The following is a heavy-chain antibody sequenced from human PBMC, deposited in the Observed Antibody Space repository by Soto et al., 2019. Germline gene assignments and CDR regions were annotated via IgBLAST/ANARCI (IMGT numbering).Heavy chain of an antibody. CDR3: ARRRGPGYCSSTSCYDDYYYYMDV. D-gene: IGHD2-2*01. CDR2: IYPGDSDT. V-gene: IGHV5-51*01. J-gene: IGHJ6*03. Sequence: GESLKISCKGSGYSFTSYWIGWVRQMPGKGLEWMGIIYPGDSDTRYSPSFQGQVTISADKSISTAYLQWSSLKASDTAMYYCARRRGPGYCSSTSCYDDYYYYMDVWGKGTTVTVSS. CDR1: GYSFTSYW.